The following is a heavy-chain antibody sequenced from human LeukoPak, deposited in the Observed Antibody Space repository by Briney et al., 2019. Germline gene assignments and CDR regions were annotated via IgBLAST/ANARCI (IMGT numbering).Heavy chain of an antibody. D-gene: IGHD3-3*01. J-gene: IGHJ4*02. CDR1: GFTFSSYS. V-gene: IGHV3-48*02. CDR3: ASGGSVFGVVISYYFAY. Sequence: GGSLRLSCAASGFTFSSYSMNWVRQAPGKGLEWVSYISGSSNAIYYADSVKGRFTISRDNAKNSLYLQMSSLRDEDTAVYYCASGGSVFGVVISYYFAYWGQGSLVTVSS. CDR2: ISGSSNAI.